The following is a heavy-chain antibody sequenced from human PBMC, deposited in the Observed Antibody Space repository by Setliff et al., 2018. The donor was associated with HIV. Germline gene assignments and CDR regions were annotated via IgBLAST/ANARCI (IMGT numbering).Heavy chain of an antibody. D-gene: IGHD5-18*01. V-gene: IGHV3-21*06. CDR2: ISSSSVYI. CDR3: ARDDGGYVFGVYFDY. CDR1: GFTFGDYT. Sequence: PGGSLRLSCAASGFTFGDYTMNWVRQAPGKGLEWVSSISSSSVYIYYADSVKDRFTISRDNAKNSLYLQMNRLRAEDTAVYYCARDDGGYVFGVYFDYWGQGARVTVSS. J-gene: IGHJ4*02.